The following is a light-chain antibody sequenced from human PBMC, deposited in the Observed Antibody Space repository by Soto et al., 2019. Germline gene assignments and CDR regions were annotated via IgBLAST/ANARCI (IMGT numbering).Light chain of an antibody. Sequence: QSVLTQPASVSGSPGQSITISCTGTSSDVGGYNYVSWYQQHPGKAPKLMIFEVSNRPSGVSNRFSGSKSGNTASLTISGLQADDEADYYCSSYTTTYTRVFGTGTKVTVL. CDR3: SSYTTTYTRV. CDR1: SSDVGGYNY. CDR2: EVS. V-gene: IGLV2-14*01. J-gene: IGLJ1*01.